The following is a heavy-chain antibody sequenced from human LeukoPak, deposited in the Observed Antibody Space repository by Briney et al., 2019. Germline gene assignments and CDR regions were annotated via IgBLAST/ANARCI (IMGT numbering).Heavy chain of an antibody. D-gene: IGHD5-24*01. Sequence: PGGSLRLSCAASGFTFSSYAMHWVRQAPGKGLEYVSAISSNGGSTYYANSVKGRFTISRDNSKNTLYLQMGSLRAEDMAVYYCARDIGDGYMNSMDYWGQGTLVTVSS. V-gene: IGHV3-64*01. CDR3: ARDIGDGYMNSMDY. J-gene: IGHJ4*02. CDR1: GFTFSSYA. CDR2: ISSNGGST.